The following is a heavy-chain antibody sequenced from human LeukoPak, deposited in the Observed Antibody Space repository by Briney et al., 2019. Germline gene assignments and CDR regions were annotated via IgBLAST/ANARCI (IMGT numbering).Heavy chain of an antibody. CDR3: ARGYDILTGLYNWFDP. CDR1: GGSFSGYY. CDR2: IYYSGST. Sequence: SETLSLTCAVYGGSFSGYYWSWIRQPPGKGLEWIGYIYYSGSTNYNPSLKSRVTISVDTSKNQFSLKLSSVTAADTAVYYCARGYDILTGLYNWFDPWGQGTLVTVSS. V-gene: IGHV4-59*01. J-gene: IGHJ5*02. D-gene: IGHD3-9*01.